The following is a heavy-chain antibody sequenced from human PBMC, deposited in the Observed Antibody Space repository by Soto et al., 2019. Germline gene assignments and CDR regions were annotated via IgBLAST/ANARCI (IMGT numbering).Heavy chain of an antibody. CDR3: AKASTSGSASRSAFDI. CDR2: ISGSGGST. J-gene: IGHJ3*02. CDR1: GFTFSSYD. D-gene: IGHD2-2*01. V-gene: IGHV3-23*01. Sequence: EVQLLESGGGLVQPGGSLRLSCAASGFTFSSYDMSWVRQAAGKGLEWVSAISGSGGSTYYADSVKGRFTISRDNSKNTLYLQMNSLRAEDPAVYYCAKASTSGSASRSAFDIWGQGTMVTVSS.